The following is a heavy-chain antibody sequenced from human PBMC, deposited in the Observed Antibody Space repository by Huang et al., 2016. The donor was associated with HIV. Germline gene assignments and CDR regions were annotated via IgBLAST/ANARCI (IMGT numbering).Heavy chain of an antibody. CDR1: GGTFSSYA. CDR2: IIPIFGTT. J-gene: IGHJ5*02. D-gene: IGHD1-1*01. CDR3: ARDRKYDNAWYWFDP. Sequence: QVQLVQSGAEVKKPGSSVRVSCEASGGTFSSYAINWVRQAPGEGLEWRGGIIPIFGTTNHAQKFQGRVTITADESTSTAYMELSSLRSDDTAVYYCARDRKYDNAWYWFDPWGQGTLVTVSS. V-gene: IGHV1-69*01.